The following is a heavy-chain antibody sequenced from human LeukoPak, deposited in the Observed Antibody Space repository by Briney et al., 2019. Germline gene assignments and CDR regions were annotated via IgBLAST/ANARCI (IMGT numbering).Heavy chain of an antibody. CDR1: GFTFSSYE. V-gene: IGHV3-48*03. CDR3: ARERGYSGYDYFIDSPSDY. Sequence: GGSLRLSCAASGFTFSSYEMNWVRQAPGKGLEWVSYISSSGSTIYNAGSVKGRFTISRDNAKNSLYLQMNSLRAEDTAVYYCARERGYSGYDYFIDSPSDYWGQGTLVTVSS. CDR2: ISSSGSTI. J-gene: IGHJ4*02. D-gene: IGHD5-12*01.